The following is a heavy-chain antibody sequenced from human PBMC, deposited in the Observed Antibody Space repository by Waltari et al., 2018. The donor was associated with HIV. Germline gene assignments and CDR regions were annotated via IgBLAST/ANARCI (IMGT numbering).Heavy chain of an antibody. CDR1: GSSIRSAYN. CDR2: ISHFGAT. V-gene: IGHV4-38-2*02. CDR3: ARDPALTRVTGYDF. J-gene: IGHJ4*02. Sequence: QVQLPESGPGLVRPSETLSLSCPVSGSSIRSAYNWGWLRLPPGKGLAWIGSISHFGATYYSPSLKSRVTISLDTSNNQFSLTLNPVTAADTAVYYCARDPALTRVTGYDFWGQGILVTVSS. D-gene: IGHD4-17*01.